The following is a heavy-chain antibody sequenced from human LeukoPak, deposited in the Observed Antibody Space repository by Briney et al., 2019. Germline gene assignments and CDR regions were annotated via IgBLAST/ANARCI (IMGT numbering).Heavy chain of an antibody. CDR3: ARDHYYGSGSYYNY. J-gene: IGHJ4*02. CDR1: A. V-gene: IGHV1-69*04. D-gene: IGHD3-10*01. Sequence: AXXWVRQAPGQGLEWMGRIIPILGIANYAQKFQGRVTITADKSTSTAYMELSSLRSEDTAVYYCARDHYYGSGSYYNYWGQGTLVTVSS. CDR2: IIPILGIA.